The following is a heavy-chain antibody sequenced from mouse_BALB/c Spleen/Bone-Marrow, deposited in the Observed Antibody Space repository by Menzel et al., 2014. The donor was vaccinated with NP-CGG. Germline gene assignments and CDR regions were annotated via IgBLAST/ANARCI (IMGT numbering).Heavy chain of an antibody. V-gene: IGHV1-69*01. CDR1: GYTSTDYW. Sequence: VQLQQSGAELVMPGASVKMSCKASGYTSTDYWIHWVKQRPGQGLEWIGAIDTSYTYTTYNQKFKGKATLTVDASSSTAYIQLSSLTSEDSAVYYWANNYYGDYGWFSYWGQGTLVTVSA. J-gene: IGHJ3*01. D-gene: IGHD2-13*01. CDR2: IDTSYTYT. CDR3: ANNYYGDYGWFSY.